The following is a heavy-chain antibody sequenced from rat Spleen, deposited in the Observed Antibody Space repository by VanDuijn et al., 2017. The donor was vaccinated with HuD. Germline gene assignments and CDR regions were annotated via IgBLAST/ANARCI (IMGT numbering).Heavy chain of an antibody. CDR1: GYSITSNY. CDR3: AACYDGTYYYFDY. D-gene: IGHD1-12*02. V-gene: IGHV3-1*01. Sequence: EVQLQESGPGLVKPSQSLSLTCSVTGYSITSNYWGWIRKFPGNKMEWVGYISYSGSSGYNPSLKSRISITRDTSKNQFFLQVNSVTTEDTATYYCAACYDGTYYYFDYWGQGVMVTVSS. CDR2: ISYSGSS. J-gene: IGHJ2*01.